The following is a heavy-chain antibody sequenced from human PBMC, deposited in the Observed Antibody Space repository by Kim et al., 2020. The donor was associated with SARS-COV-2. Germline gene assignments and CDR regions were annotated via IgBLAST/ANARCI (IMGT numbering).Heavy chain of an antibody. V-gene: IGHV1-3*01. Sequence: QKFRDRVTITTDTSASTAYMELSSLRSEDTAVYYCARSPTGIAVGDYYFDYWGQGTLVTVSS. CDR3: ARSPTGIAVGDYYFDY. D-gene: IGHD6-19*01. J-gene: IGHJ4*02.